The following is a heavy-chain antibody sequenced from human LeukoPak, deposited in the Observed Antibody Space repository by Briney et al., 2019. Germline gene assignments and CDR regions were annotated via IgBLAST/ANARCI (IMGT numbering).Heavy chain of an antibody. CDR2: IYYSGST. D-gene: IGHD6-13*01. CDR3: ARHATGYSSSWYGPAYYYYYYYYMDV. CDR1: GGSISSYY. V-gene: IGHV4-59*08. Sequence: PSETLSLTCTVSGGSISSYYWSWIRQPPGKGLEWIGYIYYSGSTNYNPSLKSRVTISVDTSKNQFSLKLSSVTAADTAVYYCARHATGYSSSWYGPAYYYYYYYYMDVWGKGTTVTVSS. J-gene: IGHJ6*03.